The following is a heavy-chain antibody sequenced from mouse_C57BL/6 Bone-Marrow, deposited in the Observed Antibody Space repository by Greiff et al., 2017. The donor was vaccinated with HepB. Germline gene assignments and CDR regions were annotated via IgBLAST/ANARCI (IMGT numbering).Heavy chain of an antibody. J-gene: IGHJ3*01. CDR3: TTDGYSSYYY. CDR1: GFNIKDDY. V-gene: IGHV14-4*01. D-gene: IGHD2-3*01. Sequence: VQLKQSGAELVRPGASVKLSCTASGFNIKDDYMHWVKQRPEQGLEWIGWIDPENGDTEYASKFQGKATITADKSSNTAYLHLSSLTSEDTAVYIWTTDGYSSYYYWGQGTLVTVSA. CDR2: IDPENGDT.